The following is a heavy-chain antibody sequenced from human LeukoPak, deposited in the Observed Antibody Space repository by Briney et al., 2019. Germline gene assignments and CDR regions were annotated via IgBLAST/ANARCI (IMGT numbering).Heavy chain of an antibody. CDR2: IYYSGST. J-gene: IGHJ5*02. V-gene: IGHV4-39*01. D-gene: IGHD3-10*01. CDR1: GGSISSSNYY. Sequence: PSETLSLTCTVSGGSISSSNYYWGWIRQPPGKGLEWIGNIYYSGSTYYIPSLRSRVTISVDSSNNQFSLILSSVTAADTAVYYCARLSALLNGFDPWGQGTLVTVSS. CDR3: ARLSALLNGFDP.